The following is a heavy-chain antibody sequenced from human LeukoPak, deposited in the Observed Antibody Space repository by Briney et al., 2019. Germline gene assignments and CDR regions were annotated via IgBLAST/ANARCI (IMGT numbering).Heavy chain of an antibody. CDR1: GYSISSGYY. Sequence: SETLSLTCTVSGYSISSGYYWGWIRQPPGKGLEWIGSICHSGSTYYNPSLKSRVTISVDTSKNQFSLKLYSVTAADTAVYYCATRKLGNDYWGQGTLVTVSS. D-gene: IGHD7-27*01. CDR2: ICHSGST. J-gene: IGHJ4*02. V-gene: IGHV4-38-2*02. CDR3: ATRKLGNDY.